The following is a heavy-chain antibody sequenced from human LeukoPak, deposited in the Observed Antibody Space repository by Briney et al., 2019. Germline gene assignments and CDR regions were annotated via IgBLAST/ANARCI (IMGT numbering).Heavy chain of an antibody. CDR2: IYYSGTT. CDR1: GGSISFSSDY. CDR3: ARRLSTRSYYLDD. J-gene: IGHJ4*02. V-gene: IGHV4-39*01. Sequence: SETLSLTCAVSGGSISFSSDYWGWIRQPPGKGLEWIGDIYYSGTTNYNPSLKSRVTMSVDTSKNQFSLKLNSATAADTAVYYCARRLSTRSYYLDDWGQGTLVTVSS. D-gene: IGHD2/OR15-2a*01.